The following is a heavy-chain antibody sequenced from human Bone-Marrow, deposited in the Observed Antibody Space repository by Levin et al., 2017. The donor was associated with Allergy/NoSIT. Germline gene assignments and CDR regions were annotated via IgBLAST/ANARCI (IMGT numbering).Heavy chain of an antibody. CDR3: ARDIYRFDRSSWFVY. V-gene: IGHV1-46*01. CDR1: GYIFTSSD. CDR2: INPSSGRT. J-gene: IGHJ5*01. D-gene: IGHD6-13*01. Sequence: GASVKVSCKSSGYIFTSSDMHWVRQAPGQGLEWMGLINPSSGRTTYAQRFQGRVTMTRDTSASTVYMEVSSLRSEDTAVYYCARDIYRFDRSSWFVYWGQGTLVTVSS.